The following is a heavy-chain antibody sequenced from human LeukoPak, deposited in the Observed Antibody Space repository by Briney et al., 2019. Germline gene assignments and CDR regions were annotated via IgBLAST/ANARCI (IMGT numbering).Heavy chain of an antibody. CDR1: GFTFSSYG. V-gene: IGHV3-21*01. CDR2: ISSSSSYI. J-gene: IGHJ5*02. CDR3: ARVSDWSWFDP. Sequence: TGGSLRLSCAASGFTFSSYGMNWVRQAPGKGLEWVSSISSSSSYIYYADSVKGRFTIFRDNAKNSLYLQMNSLRAEDTAVYFCARVSDWSWFDPWGQGTLVTVSS. D-gene: IGHD1-1*01.